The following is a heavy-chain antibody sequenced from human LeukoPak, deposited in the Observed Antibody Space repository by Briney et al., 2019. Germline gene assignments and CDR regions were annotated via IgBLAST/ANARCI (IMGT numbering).Heavy chain of an antibody. CDR1: GYTFTSYY. CDR2: INPSGGST. D-gene: IGHD3-22*01. CDR3: AREYYYDSSGYYHYWYFDL. V-gene: IGHV1-46*01. Sequence: ASVKVSCKASGYTFTSYYMHWVRQAPGQGLEWMGIINPSGGSTSYAQKLQGRVTMTRDTSTSTVYMELSSLRSEDTAVYYCAREYYYDSSGYYHYWYFDLWGRGTLVTVSS. J-gene: IGHJ2*01.